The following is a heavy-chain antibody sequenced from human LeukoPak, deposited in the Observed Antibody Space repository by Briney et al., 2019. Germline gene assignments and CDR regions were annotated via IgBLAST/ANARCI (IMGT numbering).Heavy chain of an antibody. D-gene: IGHD6-6*01. Sequence: SKTLSLTCAVYGGSFSGYYWSWIRQPPGKGLEWIGEINHSGSTDYNPSLKSRVTISVDTSKNQFSLKLSSVTAADTAVYYCAKTPTALVRGGYYFDNWGQGTLVTVSS. J-gene: IGHJ4*02. CDR1: GGSFSGYY. V-gene: IGHV4-34*01. CDR3: AKTPTALVRGGYYFDN. CDR2: INHSGST.